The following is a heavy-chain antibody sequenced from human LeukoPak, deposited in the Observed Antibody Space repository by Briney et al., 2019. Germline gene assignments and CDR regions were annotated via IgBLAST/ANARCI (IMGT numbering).Heavy chain of an antibody. D-gene: IGHD2-8*01. CDR1: GGSFSGYY. CDR2: INHSGST. V-gene: IGHV4-34*01. CDR3: ARGSDIVLMVYDDWYFDL. J-gene: IGHJ2*01. Sequence: SETLSLTCAVYGGSFSGYYWSWIRQPPGKGLEWIGEINHSGSTNYNPSLKSRVTISVDTSKNQFSLKLSPVTAADTAVYYCARGSDIVLMVYDDWYFDLWGRGTLVTVSS.